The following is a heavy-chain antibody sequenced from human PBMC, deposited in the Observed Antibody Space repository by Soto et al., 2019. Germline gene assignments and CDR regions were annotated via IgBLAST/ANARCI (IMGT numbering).Heavy chain of an antibody. Sequence: SETLSLTCAVSGGSISSTNWWTWVRQPPGKSLEWIGEIYHSGSPTYSPSLRGRATISVDKSNNQFSLRLRSVTAADTAVYYCARYYGDYKNYFDYWGQGTLVTVSS. V-gene: IGHV4-4*02. CDR1: GGSISSTNW. J-gene: IGHJ4*02. CDR3: ARYYGDYKNYFDY. D-gene: IGHD4-17*01. CDR2: IYHSGSP.